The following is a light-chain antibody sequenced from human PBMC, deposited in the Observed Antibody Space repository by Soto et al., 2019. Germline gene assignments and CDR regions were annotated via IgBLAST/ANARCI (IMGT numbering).Light chain of an antibody. J-gene: IGLJ3*02. CDR1: SSDVGSYNL. V-gene: IGLV2-23*01. Sequence: QSALTQPASVSGSPGQSITISCTGTSSDVGSYNLVSWYQQHPGKAPKLMIYEDSKRPSGVSNRFFGSKSGNTASLTISGLQAEDEADYFCCSYASGSTLVFGGGTKVTVL. CDR3: CSYASGSTLV. CDR2: EDS.